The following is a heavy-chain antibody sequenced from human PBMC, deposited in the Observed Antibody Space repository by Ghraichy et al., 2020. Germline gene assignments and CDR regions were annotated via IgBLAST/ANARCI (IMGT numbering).Heavy chain of an antibody. J-gene: IGHJ4*02. CDR1: GFTFSSYS. Sequence: GGSLRLSCAASGFTFSSYSMNWVRQAPGKGLEWVSSISSSSSYIYYADSVKGRFTISRDNAKNSLYLQMNSLRAEDTAVYYCARGASDYSNYPLDYWGQGTLVTVSS. V-gene: IGHV3-21*01. CDR2: ISSSSSYI. D-gene: IGHD4-11*01. CDR3: ARGASDYSNYPLDY.